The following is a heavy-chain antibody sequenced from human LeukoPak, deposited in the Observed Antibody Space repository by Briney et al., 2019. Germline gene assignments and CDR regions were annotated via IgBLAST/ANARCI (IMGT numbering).Heavy chain of an antibody. J-gene: IGHJ6*03. V-gene: IGHV3-21*01. D-gene: IGHD4-17*01. CDR1: GFTFSCYS. Sequence: PGGSFRLSCAASGFTFSCYSMNWVRQAPGKGLHWFSSISSSSSYIYYADSVKGRFTISRDNAKNSLYLQMNSLRAEDTAVYCCAKTTDNYYYYYMDVWGKGTTVTVSS. CDR2: ISSSSSYI. CDR3: AKTTDNYYYYYMDV.